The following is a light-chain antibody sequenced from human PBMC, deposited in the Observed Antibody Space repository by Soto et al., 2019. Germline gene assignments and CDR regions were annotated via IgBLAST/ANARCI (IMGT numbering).Light chain of an antibody. J-gene: IGLJ1*01. CDR1: SSNIGAGYE. Sequence: QTVVTQPPSVSEAPGQRVTISCTGSSSNIGAGYEAHWYQQVPGKAPKLLIYENNNRPSGVPDRFSGSKSGTSASLAITGLQAEDEAEYYCQSYDSSLSGYVFGTGTKLTVL. V-gene: IGLV1-40*01. CDR2: ENN. CDR3: QSYDSSLSGYV.